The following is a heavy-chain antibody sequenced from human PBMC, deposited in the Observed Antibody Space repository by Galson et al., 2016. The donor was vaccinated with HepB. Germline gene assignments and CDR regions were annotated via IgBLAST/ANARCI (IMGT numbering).Heavy chain of an antibody. Sequence: SLRLSCAASGFTFSSYSMHWVRQAPGKGLEWVAVITYDGSNKFYADSVKGRFTISRDNSKKTLYLKMNNLRAEDTAIYYCARGFNYYDSCMIYWGQGTQVTVSS. V-gene: IGHV3-30-3*01. CDR3: ARGFNYYDSCMIY. J-gene: IGHJ4*02. CDR1: GFTFSSYS. D-gene: IGHD3-22*01. CDR2: ITYDGSNK.